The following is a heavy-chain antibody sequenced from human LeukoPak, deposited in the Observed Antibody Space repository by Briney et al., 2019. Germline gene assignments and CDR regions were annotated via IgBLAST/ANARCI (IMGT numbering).Heavy chain of an antibody. Sequence: GGSLRLSCAASGFTFSSYTMNWVRQAPGKGLEWVSSISITSDYIYYPDSMKGRFTIFRDNAKNSLYLQMNSLRAEDTAVYYCARARSSGSHRVVNAFDVWGQGTMVTVSS. J-gene: IGHJ3*01. CDR2: ISITSDYI. D-gene: IGHD1-26*01. V-gene: IGHV3-21*01. CDR1: GFTFSSYT. CDR3: ARARSSGSHRVVNAFDV.